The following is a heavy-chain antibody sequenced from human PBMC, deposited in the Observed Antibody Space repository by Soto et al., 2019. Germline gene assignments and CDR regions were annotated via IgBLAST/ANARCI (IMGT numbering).Heavy chain of an antibody. Sequence: SETLSLTCTVYGGTFIGFYWSWIRQTPGKGLEWVGEINDSGTINYNPSLKNRVTISIDTSKNQFSLKLSSVTAADTAVYYCARTSYDSSGTAADPWGQGTLVTVSS. V-gene: IGHV4-34*01. J-gene: IGHJ5*02. CDR1: GGTFIGFY. D-gene: IGHD3-22*01. CDR3: ARTSYDSSGTAADP. CDR2: INDSGTI.